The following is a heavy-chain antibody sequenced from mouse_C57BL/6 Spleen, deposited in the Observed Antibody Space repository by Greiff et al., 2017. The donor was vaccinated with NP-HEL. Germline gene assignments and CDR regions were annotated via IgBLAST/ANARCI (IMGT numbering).Heavy chain of an antibody. J-gene: IGHJ4*01. D-gene: IGHD3-3*01. V-gene: IGHV5-17*01. CDR3: ARGGRDAMDY. CDR2: ISSGSSTI. Sequence: EVMLVESGGGLVKPGGSLKLSCAASGFTFSDYGMHWVRQAPEKGLEWVAYISSGSSTIYYADTVKGRFPISRDHAKNTLFLQMTGLRAEDTARYYCARGGRDAMDYWGQGTSVTVSS. CDR1: GFTFSDYG.